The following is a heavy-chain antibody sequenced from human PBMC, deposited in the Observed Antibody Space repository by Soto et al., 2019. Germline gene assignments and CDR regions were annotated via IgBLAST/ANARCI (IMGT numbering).Heavy chain of an antibody. CDR1: GFTFSSYA. D-gene: IGHD2-15*01. J-gene: IGHJ4*02. Sequence: GGSLRLSCAASGFTFSSYAMSWVRQAPGKGLEWVSAISGSGGSTYYADSVKGRFTISRDNSKNTLYLQMNSLRAEDTAVYYCAKVGSMVVVAAIPFSFDYWGQGTLVTVSS. V-gene: IGHV3-23*01. CDR3: AKVGSMVVVAAIPFSFDY. CDR2: ISGSGGST.